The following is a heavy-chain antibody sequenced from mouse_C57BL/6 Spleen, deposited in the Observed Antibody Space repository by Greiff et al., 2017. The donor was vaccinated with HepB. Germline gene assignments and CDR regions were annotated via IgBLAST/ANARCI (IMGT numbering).Heavy chain of an antibody. CDR1: GYAFSSYW. J-gene: IGHJ2*01. Sequence: VQLQQSGAELVKPGASVKISCKASGYAFSSYWMNWVKQRPGKGLEWIGQIYPGDGDTNYNGKFKGKATLTADKSSSSAYMQLSSLTSEDSAVYCCARRDYGSSVDYWGQGTTLPVSS. D-gene: IGHD1-1*01. CDR3: ARRDYGSSVDY. CDR2: IYPGDGDT. V-gene: IGHV1-80*01.